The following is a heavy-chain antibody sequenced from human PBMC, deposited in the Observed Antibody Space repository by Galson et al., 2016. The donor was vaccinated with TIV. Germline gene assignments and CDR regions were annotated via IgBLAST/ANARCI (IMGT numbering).Heavy chain of an antibody. D-gene: IGHD2-8*01. CDR2: IGLSGSTA. V-gene: IGHV3-23*01. J-gene: IGHJ4*02. CDR3: ARVSSSCRTISCSAPRTYFDY. Sequence: SLRLSCAASGFSVGFYVMSWVRQAPGKGLEWVSAIGLSGSTAFYADAVRGRFTISRDNSKNTVYLQMNRLTAEDTAVYYCARVSSSCRTISCSAPRTYFDYWGQGTLVTVSS. CDR1: GFSVGFYV.